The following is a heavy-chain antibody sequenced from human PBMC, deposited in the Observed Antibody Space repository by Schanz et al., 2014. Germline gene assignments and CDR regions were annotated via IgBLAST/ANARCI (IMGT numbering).Heavy chain of an antibody. CDR2: ISRDGTTS. CDR3: SRENLNWEAFDI. V-gene: IGHV3-11*01. J-gene: IGHJ3*02. CDR1: GFIFNDYY. D-gene: IGHD7-27*01. Sequence: QVQLVESGGGLVKPGGSLRLSCAASGFIFNDYYMNWIRQAPGKGLEWLSYISRDGTTSYYADSVKGRFTISRDNAKNSLYLEMTSLSGDDSSVYYCSRENLNWEAFDIWGQGTVVTVSS.